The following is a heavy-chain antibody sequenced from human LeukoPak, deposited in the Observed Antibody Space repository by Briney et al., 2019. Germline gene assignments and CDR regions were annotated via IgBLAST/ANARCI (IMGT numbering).Heavy chain of an antibody. Sequence: PSETLSLTCTVSGGSISSYYWSWIRQPPGKGLEWIGYIYYSGSTNYNPSLKSRVTISVDTSKNQFSLKLSSVTAADTAVYYCARDSDSSGPFDYWGQGTLVTVSS. CDR2: IYYSGST. D-gene: IGHD3-22*01. CDR3: ARDSDSSGPFDY. J-gene: IGHJ4*02. CDR1: GGSISSYY. V-gene: IGHV4-59*01.